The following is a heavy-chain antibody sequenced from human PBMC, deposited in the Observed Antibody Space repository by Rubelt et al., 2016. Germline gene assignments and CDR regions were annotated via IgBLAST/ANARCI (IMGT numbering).Heavy chain of an antibody. J-gene: IGHJ6*02. D-gene: IGHD4-17*01. V-gene: IGHV4-34*11. Sequence: QVQLQQWGARLLKPSEALSLTCAVFGGSFSGSYWTWIRQPPGKGLEWIGYVYYSGSTNYNPSLKSRVTISRDTSKNQFSLNLGSATSADQSVYYCAVLTYGDHNIYYYYGMDGWGQGTTVTVSS. CDR2: VYYSGST. CDR3: AVLTYGDHNIYYYYGMDG. CDR1: GGSFSGSY.